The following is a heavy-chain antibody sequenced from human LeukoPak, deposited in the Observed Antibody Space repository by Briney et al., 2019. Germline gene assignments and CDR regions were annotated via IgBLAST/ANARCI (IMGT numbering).Heavy chain of an antibody. D-gene: IGHD2-2*01. J-gene: IGHJ4*02. Sequence: SVKVSRKASGYTFTGYYMHCVRQAPGQGLEWMAWINPNSGGTYYAQNFHDRITMTRDTSISTAYMELSRLRSDDTAIYYCARANALYCSSTSCLFDYWGQGTLVTVSS. CDR1: GYTFTGYY. CDR3: ARANALYCSSTSCLFDY. V-gene: IGHV1-2*02. CDR2: INPNSGGT.